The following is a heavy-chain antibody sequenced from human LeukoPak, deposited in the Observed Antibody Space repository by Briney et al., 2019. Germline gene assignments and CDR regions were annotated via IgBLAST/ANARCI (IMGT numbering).Heavy chain of an antibody. J-gene: IGHJ5*02. CDR2: MNPNSGNT. V-gene: IGHV1-8*01. CDR3: ARNKYYYGLGNYGVPNWFDP. CDR1: GYTFTSYD. D-gene: IGHD3-10*01. Sequence: GASVKVSCKASGYTFTSYDINWVRQATGQGLEWMGWMNPNSGNTGYAQKFQGRVTMTRNTSISTAYMELSSLRSEDTAVYYCARNKYYYGLGNYGVPNWFDPWGQGTLVTVSS.